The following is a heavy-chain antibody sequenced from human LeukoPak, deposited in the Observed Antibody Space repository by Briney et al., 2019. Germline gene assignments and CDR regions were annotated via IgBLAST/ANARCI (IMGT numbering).Heavy chain of an antibody. CDR1: GGSISSYY. CDR3: ARLVSIHWYYFDY. V-gene: IGHV4-59*01. Sequence: SETLSLTCSVSGGSISSYYWSWIRQPPGKGREGIGYIYYSGSTNYNPSLKSRVTISVDTSKNQFSLKLSSVTAADTAVYYCARLVSIHWYYFDYWGQGTLVTVSS. J-gene: IGHJ4*02. CDR2: IYYSGST. D-gene: IGHD3-3*02.